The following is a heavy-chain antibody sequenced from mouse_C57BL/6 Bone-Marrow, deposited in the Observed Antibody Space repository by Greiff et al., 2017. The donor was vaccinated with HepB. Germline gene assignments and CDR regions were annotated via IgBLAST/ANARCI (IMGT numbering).Heavy chain of an antibody. Sequence: VQLQQPGAELVMPGASVKLSCKASGYTFTSYWMHWVKQRPGQGLEWIGEIDPSDSYTNYNQKFKGKSTLTVDKSSITAYMQLSSLTSEDSAVYYYASHFITTGVSDYAMDYWGQGTSVTVSS. J-gene: IGHJ4*01. CDR2: IDPSDSYT. CDR3: ASHFITTGVSDYAMDY. D-gene: IGHD1-1*01. CDR1: GYTFTSYW. V-gene: IGHV1-69*01.